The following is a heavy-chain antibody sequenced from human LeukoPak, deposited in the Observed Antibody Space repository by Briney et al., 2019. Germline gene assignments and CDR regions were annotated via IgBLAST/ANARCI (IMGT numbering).Heavy chain of an antibody. Sequence: GGSLRLSCAASGFTFSSCSMNWVRQAPGKGLEWVSYISSSSDTIYYADSVKGRFTISRDNAKNSLYLQMNSLRAEDTAVYYCAREASSSGYYFSTHAFDIWGQGTMVTVSS. CDR1: GFTFSSCS. CDR3: AREASSSGYYFSTHAFDI. D-gene: IGHD3-22*01. CDR2: ISSSSDTI. V-gene: IGHV3-48*01. J-gene: IGHJ3*02.